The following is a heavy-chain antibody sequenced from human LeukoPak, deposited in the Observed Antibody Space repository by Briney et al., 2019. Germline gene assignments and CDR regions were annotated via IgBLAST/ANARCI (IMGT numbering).Heavy chain of an antibody. CDR1: GFTFSSYW. D-gene: IGHD5-18*01. V-gene: IGHV3-74*01. J-gene: IGHJ4*02. Sequence: VGSLRLSCAASGFTFSSYWMHWVRQVPGKGLVWVSRINSDGTSTTYADSVKGRFTISRDNANNTLYLKMNSRRAEDKAVYYCARGASGYSYGWGQGTLVTVSS. CDR2: INSDGTST. CDR3: ARGASGYSYG.